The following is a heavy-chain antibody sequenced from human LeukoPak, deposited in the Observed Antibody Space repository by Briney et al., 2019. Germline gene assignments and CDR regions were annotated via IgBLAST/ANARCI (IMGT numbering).Heavy chain of an antibody. CDR1: GYTFTSYD. D-gene: IGHD1-1*01. CDR2: INPSNGNT. Sequence: ASVKVSCKASGYTFTSYDISRVRQAPGQGLQWMGRINPSNGNTNYAQKLQGRVTMTTDTSTSTAYMELRSLKSDDTAVYYCARNWNYVMDVWGQGTTVTVSS. J-gene: IGHJ6*02. CDR3: ARNWNYVMDV. V-gene: IGHV1-18*01.